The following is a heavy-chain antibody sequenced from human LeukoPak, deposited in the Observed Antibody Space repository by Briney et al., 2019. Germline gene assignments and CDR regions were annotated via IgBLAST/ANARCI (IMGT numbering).Heavy chain of an antibody. CDR1: GGSISSSSYY. V-gene: IGHV4-39*01. CDR3: ARQRGYCDSSGYAIDAFDI. D-gene: IGHD3-22*01. CDR2: IYYSGST. J-gene: IGHJ3*02. Sequence: PSETLSLTCTVSGGSISSSSYYWGWIRQPPGKGLEWIGSIYYSGSTYYNPSLKSRVTISVDTSKNQFSLKLSSVTAADTAVYYCARQRGYCDSSGYAIDAFDIWGQGTMVTVSS.